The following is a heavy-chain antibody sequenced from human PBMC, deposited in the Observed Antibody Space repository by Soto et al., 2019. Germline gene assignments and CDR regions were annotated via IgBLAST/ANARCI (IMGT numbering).Heavy chain of an antibody. Sequence: SVKVSCKXSGGTFSSYAISWVRQAPGQGLEWMGGINPIFGTPHYAQKYQGRVTITADTFTNTAYMELTRLTSDDTAVYFCAREGRHFDYWGQGTLVTVSS. CDR3: AREGRHFDY. J-gene: IGHJ4*02. CDR1: GGTFSSYA. CDR2: INPIFGTP. V-gene: IGHV1-69*06.